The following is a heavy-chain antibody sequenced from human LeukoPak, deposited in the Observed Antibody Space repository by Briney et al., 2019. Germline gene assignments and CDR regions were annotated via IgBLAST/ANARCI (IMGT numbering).Heavy chain of an antibody. CDR1: GGTFSSYA. V-gene: IGHV1-69*06. CDR2: IIPIFGTA. J-gene: IGHJ4*02. D-gene: IGHD1-7*01. CDR3: ARSNWNYDLPGYYFDY. Sequence: SVKVSCKASGGTFSSYAISWVRQAPGQGLEWMGGIIPIFGTANYAQKFQGRVTITADKSTSTAYMELSRLKSDDTAVYYCARSNWNYDLPGYYFDYWGQGTLVTVSS.